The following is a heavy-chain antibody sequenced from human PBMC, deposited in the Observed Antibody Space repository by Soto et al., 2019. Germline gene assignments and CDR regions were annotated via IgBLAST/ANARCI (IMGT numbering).Heavy chain of an antibody. CDR2: IYYSGST. Sequence: SETLSLTCSVSGGSISSGDYYWSWLRQPPGKGLEWIGYIYYSGSTNYNPSLKSRVTISVDTSKNQFSLKLSSVTAADTAVYYCARDGLTMVRGVMFGMDVWGQGTTVTVS. D-gene: IGHD3-10*01. CDR1: GGSISSGDYY. V-gene: IGHV4-61*08. CDR3: ARDGLTMVRGVMFGMDV. J-gene: IGHJ6*02.